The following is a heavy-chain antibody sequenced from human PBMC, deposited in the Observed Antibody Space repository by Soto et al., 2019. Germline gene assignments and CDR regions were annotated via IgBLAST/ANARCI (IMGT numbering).Heavy chain of an antibody. CDR2: ISSSSSYI. J-gene: IGHJ4*02. D-gene: IGHD3-22*01. CDR3: ARDKYYDSSGYYYEGTPSHVHL. V-gene: IGHV3-21*01. Sequence: GGSLRLSCAASGFTFSSYSMNWVRQAPGKGLEWVSSISSSSSYIYYADSVKGRFTISRDNAKNSLYLQMNSLRAEDTAVYYCARDKYYDSSGYYYEGTPSHVHLWGQGTLVTFSS. CDR1: GFTFSSYS.